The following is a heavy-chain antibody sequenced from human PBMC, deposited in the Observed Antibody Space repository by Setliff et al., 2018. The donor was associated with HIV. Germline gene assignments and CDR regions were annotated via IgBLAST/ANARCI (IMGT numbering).Heavy chain of an antibody. V-gene: IGHV4-59*11. CDR3: VRGYCSSTTCYDDYYYMDV. D-gene: IGHD2-2*01. CDR2: IFYTGST. J-gene: IGHJ6*03. Sequence: PSETLSLTCTVSGGSISGHYWSWIRQPPGKGLEWIAYIFYTGSTNYNPSLKRRVTISVDTSKNQFFLKLSSVTAADTAVYYCVRGYCSSTTCYDDYYYMDVWGKGNPGHRLL. CDR1: GGSISGHY.